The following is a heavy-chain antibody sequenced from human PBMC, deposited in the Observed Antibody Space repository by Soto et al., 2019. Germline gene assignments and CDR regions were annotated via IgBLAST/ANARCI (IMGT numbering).Heavy chain of an antibody. J-gene: IGHJ6*02. D-gene: IGHD2-21*01. Sequence: QVQLVESGGGVVQPGTSLRLSCAASGFTFSTYAIHWVRQAPGKGLEWVAVISYDGSNKYYADSVKGRFTISRDNSENAMNMQMNRLSAEETAVYFCARDTQYSPFYSMAVWGQGTKVSVSS. CDR1: GFTFSTYA. CDR2: ISYDGSNK. V-gene: IGHV3-30-3*01. CDR3: ARDTQYSPFYSMAV.